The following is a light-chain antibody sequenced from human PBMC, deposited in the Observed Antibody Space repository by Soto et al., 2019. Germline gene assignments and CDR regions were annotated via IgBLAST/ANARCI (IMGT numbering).Light chain of an antibody. V-gene: IGLV1-40*01. Sequence: QSVLTQPPSVSGAPGQRVTISCTGSSSNIGAGYDVHWYQQHPGKAPQLMIYAVSNRPSGVPNRFSASKSGNTASLFISGLQAEDEADYYCSSYTSDSSYVFGSGTKVTVL. CDR3: SSYTSDSSYV. CDR1: SSNIGAGYD. CDR2: AVS. J-gene: IGLJ1*01.